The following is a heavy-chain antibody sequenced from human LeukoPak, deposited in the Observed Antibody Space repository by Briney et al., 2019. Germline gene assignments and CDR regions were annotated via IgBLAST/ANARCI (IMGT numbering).Heavy chain of an antibody. D-gene: IGHD6-19*01. V-gene: IGHV3-23*01. CDR2: ISGSGGST. CDR1: GFTFSSYA. J-gene: IGHJ4*02. Sequence: QSGGSLRLSCAASGFTFSSYAMSWVRQAPGKGLEWVSAISGSGGSTYYADSVKGRFTISRDNSKNTLYLQMNSLRAEDTAEYYCAKDLGQQWLVLSYFDYWGQGTLVTVSS. CDR3: AKDLGQQWLVLSYFDY.